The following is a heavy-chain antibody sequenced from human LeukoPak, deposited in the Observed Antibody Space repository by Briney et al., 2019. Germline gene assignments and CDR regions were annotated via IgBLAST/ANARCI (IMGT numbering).Heavy chain of an antibody. CDR3: ARAIEVGAMTPFDY. CDR1: GGSMKNYY. Sequence: SETLSLTCSVSGGSMKNYYWIWIPQSPGKGLESIAEINYSGATKYNPSLKSRVTISVDTSKNQFSLKLSSVTAADTAVYYCARAIEVGAMTPFDYWGQGTLVTVSS. CDR2: INYSGAT. J-gene: IGHJ4*02. V-gene: IGHV4-59*08. D-gene: IGHD1-26*01.